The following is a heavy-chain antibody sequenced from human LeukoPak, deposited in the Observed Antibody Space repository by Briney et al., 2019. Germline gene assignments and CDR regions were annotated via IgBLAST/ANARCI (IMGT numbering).Heavy chain of an antibody. J-gene: IGHJ4*02. CDR2: VNAGNGNT. D-gene: IGHD3-16*02. Sequence: ASVKVSCKASGYTFTSYAMHWVRQAPGQRLEWMGWVNAGNGNTKYSQEFQGRVTITRDTSASTAYMELSGLRSEDMAVYYCARDLQTGGMIAFGGVITPGDYWGQGTLVTVSS. CDR1: GYTFTSYA. V-gene: IGHV1-3*03. CDR3: ARDLQTGGMIAFGGVITPGDY.